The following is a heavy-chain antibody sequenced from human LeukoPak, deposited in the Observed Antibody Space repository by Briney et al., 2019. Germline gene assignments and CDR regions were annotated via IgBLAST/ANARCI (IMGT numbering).Heavy chain of an antibody. CDR3: ARPLYYYDSSGTGNI. V-gene: IGHV3-7*01. D-gene: IGHD3-22*01. CDR2: INQDGSEK. Sequence: PGGSLRLSCAASGLTFSRYWMSWVRQAPGKGLEWVAKINQDGSEKYYVDSVKGRFTISRDNAKNSLYLQMNSLRAEDTAVYYCARPLYYYDSSGTGNIWGHGTMVTVSS. J-gene: IGHJ3*02. CDR1: GLTFSRYW.